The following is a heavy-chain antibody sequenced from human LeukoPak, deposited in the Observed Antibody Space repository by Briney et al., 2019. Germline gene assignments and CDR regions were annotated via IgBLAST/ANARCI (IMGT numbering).Heavy chain of an antibody. Sequence: GGSLRLSCAASGFTVRSNYMSWLRQAPGKGLEWVSLIYSGGSTYYADSVKGRFTISRDNSKNTLYLQMNSLRAEDTAVYYCARGRDRYLEFDPWGPGTLVTVSS. D-gene: IGHD2/OR15-2a*01. CDR3: ARGRDRYLEFDP. V-gene: IGHV3-53*01. CDR2: IYSGGST. J-gene: IGHJ5*02. CDR1: GFTVRSNY.